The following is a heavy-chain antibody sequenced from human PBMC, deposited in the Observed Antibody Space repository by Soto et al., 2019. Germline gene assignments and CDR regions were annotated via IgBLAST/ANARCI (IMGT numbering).Heavy chain of an antibody. D-gene: IGHD6-25*01. V-gene: IGHV4-31*03. Sequence: QVQLQESGPGLVKPSQTLSLTCTVSGGSISSGGYYWSWIRQHPGKGLEWIGYIYYSGSTYYNPSLKSRVTISVDTSKNQFSLKLSSVTAADTAVYYCAREWKRARLGESRWFDPWGQGTLVTVSS. CDR2: IYYSGST. J-gene: IGHJ5*02. CDR3: AREWKRARLGESRWFDP. CDR1: GGSISSGGYY.